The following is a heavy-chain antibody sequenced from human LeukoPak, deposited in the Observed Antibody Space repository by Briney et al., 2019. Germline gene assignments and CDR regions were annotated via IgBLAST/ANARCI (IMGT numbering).Heavy chain of an antibody. CDR3: ARDHRSGSFSQFDF. J-gene: IGHJ4*02. D-gene: IGHD3-10*01. V-gene: IGHV1-69*13. CDR1: GYTFTSYD. CDR2: IIPIFGTP. Sequence: ASVKVSCKASGYTFTSYDINWVRQAPGQGLEWMGQIIPIFGTPNYAQKFQGRVTITADDSTSTAYMELSSLRSEDTAVYYCARDHRSGSFSQFDFWGQGTLVTVSS.